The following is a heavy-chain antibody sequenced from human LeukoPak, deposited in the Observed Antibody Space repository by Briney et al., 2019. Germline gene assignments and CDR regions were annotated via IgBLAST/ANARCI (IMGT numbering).Heavy chain of an antibody. CDR1: GFTFSSYE. Sequence: GGSLRPSCAASGFTFSSYEMNWVRQAPGKGLEWVSYISSSGSTIYYADSVKGRFTISRDNAKNSLYLQMISLRAEDTAVYYCARESYDSSGYYIFFDYWGQGTLVTVSS. J-gene: IGHJ4*02. D-gene: IGHD3-22*01. V-gene: IGHV3-48*03. CDR3: ARESYDSSGYYIFFDY. CDR2: ISSSGSTI.